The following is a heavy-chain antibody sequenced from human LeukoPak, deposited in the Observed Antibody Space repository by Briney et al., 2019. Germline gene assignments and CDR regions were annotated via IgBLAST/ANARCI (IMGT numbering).Heavy chain of an antibody. CDR1: GASINSYY. CDR2: IYYSGNT. Sequence: SETLSLTCTVSGASINSYYWSWIRQPPGKGLEWTAYIYYSGNTNKNSSLKSRVTISVDTSKNQFSLKLSSVTAADTAVYYCARVGSTMARDYFDYWGQGTLVSVSS. D-gene: IGHD3-10*01. CDR3: ARVGSTMARDYFDY. V-gene: IGHV4-59*01. J-gene: IGHJ4*02.